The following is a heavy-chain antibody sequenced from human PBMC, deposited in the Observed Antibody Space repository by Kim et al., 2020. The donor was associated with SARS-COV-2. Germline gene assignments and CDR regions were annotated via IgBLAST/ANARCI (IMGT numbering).Heavy chain of an antibody. D-gene: IGHD6-6*01. V-gene: IGHV5-51*01. CDR2: IYPGYSAT. Sequence: GESLKISCKGSGYSFTSYWIGWVRQMPGKGLEWMGIIYPGYSATRYSPSFQGQVTISADKSISAAYLQCSSLKASDTAIYYCARRGGGSSYSFDYWGQGTLVTVPT. J-gene: IGHJ4*02. CDR1: GYSFTSYW. CDR3: ARRGGGSSYSFDY.